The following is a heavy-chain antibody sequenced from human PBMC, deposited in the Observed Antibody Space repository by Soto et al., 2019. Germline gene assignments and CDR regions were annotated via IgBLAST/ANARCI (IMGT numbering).Heavy chain of an antibody. CDR2: ITSDGSTT. CDR3: AKQPASITTFDY. Sequence: GGSLRLSCVVSGFTFSNYAMSWVRKTPGKGLEWVSGITSDGSTTWYADFVEGRFTISRDNSKNTLYLQMNSLRAEDTAVYYCAKQPASITTFDYWGQGALVTVSS. V-gene: IGHV3-23*01. J-gene: IGHJ4*02. D-gene: IGHD2-2*01. CDR1: GFTFSNYA.